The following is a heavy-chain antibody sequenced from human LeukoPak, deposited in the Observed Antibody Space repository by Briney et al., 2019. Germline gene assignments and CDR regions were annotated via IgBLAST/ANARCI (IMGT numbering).Heavy chain of an antibody. J-gene: IGHJ4*02. CDR2: ISYDGSNK. CDR3: ARISSVTANFDC. Sequence: GGSLRLPCAASGFTFSSYAMHWVRQAPGKGLEWVAVISYDGSNKYYADSVKGRFTISRDNSKNTLYLQMNSLRAEDTAVYSCARISSVTANFDCWGQGTLVTISS. CDR1: GFTFSSYA. V-gene: IGHV3-30-3*01. D-gene: IGHD4-17*01.